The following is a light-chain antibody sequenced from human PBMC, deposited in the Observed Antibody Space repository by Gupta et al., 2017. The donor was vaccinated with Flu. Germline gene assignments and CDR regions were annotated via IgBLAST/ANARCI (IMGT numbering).Light chain of an antibody. CDR1: SPNIGAGYA. CDR3: QSYDSSLSGSRV. J-gene: IGLJ3*02. Sequence: QSVLTQPPSVSGAPRQRVTNYCTGSSPNIGAGYAVHWYQQLPGPAPKLLIYGNSNRPSGVPDRFSGSKSGTSASLAITGLQAEDEADYYCQSYDSSLSGSRVFGGGTKLTVL. CDR2: GNS. V-gene: IGLV1-40*01.